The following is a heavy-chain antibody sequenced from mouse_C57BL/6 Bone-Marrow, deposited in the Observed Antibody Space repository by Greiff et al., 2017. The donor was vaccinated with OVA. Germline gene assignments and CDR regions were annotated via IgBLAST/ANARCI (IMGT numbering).Heavy chain of an antibody. Sequence: VQLQQPGAELVRPGSSVKLSCKASGSTFTSYWMHWVKQRPIQGLEWIGNIDPSDSETHYNQKFKDKATLTVDKSSSTAYMQLSSLTSEDSAVYYCARCYYGSSIYAMDYWGQGTSVTVSS. CDR3: ARCYYGSSIYAMDY. V-gene: IGHV1-52*01. CDR1: GSTFTSYW. CDR2: IDPSDSET. D-gene: IGHD1-1*01. J-gene: IGHJ4*01.